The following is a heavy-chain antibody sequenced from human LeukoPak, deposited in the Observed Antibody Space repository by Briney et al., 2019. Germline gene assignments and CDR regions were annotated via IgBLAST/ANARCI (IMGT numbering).Heavy chain of an antibody. CDR2: IYYSGST. CDR3: ARLYSSSLGRVFDY. Sequence: KPSETLSLTCTVSGVSISSYYWSWIRQPPGKGLEWIGYIYYSGSTNYNPSLKSRVTISVDTSKNQFSLKLSSVTAADTAVYYCARLYSSSLGRVFDYWGQGTLVTVSS. CDR1: GVSISSYY. J-gene: IGHJ4*02. V-gene: IGHV4-59*01. D-gene: IGHD6-13*01.